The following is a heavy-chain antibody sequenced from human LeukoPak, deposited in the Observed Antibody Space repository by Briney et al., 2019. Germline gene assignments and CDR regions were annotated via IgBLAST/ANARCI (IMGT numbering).Heavy chain of an antibody. V-gene: IGHV2-26*01. CDR2: IFSNDEK. J-gene: IGHJ6*02. CDR1: GFSLSNARMG. CDR3: ARFYGDYVGSYYYGMDV. D-gene: IGHD4-17*01. Sequence: SGPVLVKPTETLTLTCTVSGFSLSNARMGVSWIRQPPGKALKWLAHIFSNDEKSYSTSLKSRLTISKDTSKSQVVLTMTNMDPVDTATYYCARFYGDYVGSYYYGMDVWGQGTTVTVSS.